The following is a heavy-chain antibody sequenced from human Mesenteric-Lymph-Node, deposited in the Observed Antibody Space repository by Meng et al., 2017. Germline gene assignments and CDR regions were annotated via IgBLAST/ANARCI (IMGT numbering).Heavy chain of an antibody. Sequence: VKLPECGHGLVNRYWTLTLTCHGRYGFTTGNDYYWSWIRQPPGKGLEWIGYIHYSGTTYYNPSLKSRIAISLDTSKNQFSLKLSSVTAADTAVYYCARASYGSGSPLGESWFDPWGQGTLVTVSS. D-gene: IGHD3-10*01. CDR2: IHYSGTT. V-gene: IGHV4-30-4*01. CDR3: ARASYGSGSPLGESWFDP. J-gene: IGHJ5*02. CDR1: YGFTTGNDYY.